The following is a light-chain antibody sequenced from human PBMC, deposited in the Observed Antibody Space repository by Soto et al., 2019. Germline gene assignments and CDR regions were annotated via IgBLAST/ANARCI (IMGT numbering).Light chain of an antibody. J-gene: IGLJ2*01. CDR2: DIN. V-gene: IGLV2-14*03. CDR1: SSDVNAYNY. CDR3: SSYVIGTTVVV. Sequence: QSALIQPASVSGSPGQSITISCTGASSDVNAYNYVSWYQQHPGKAPTLLIYDINNRPSGVSDRFSGSKSGKTASLTISGLQAEDEADYYCSSYVIGTTVVVFGGGTQLTVL.